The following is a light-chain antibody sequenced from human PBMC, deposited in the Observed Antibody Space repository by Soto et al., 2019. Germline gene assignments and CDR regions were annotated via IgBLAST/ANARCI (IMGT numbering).Light chain of an antibody. CDR3: QKYSSVPV. CDR1: QGIRNF. J-gene: IGKJ3*01. CDR2: AAS. V-gene: IGKV1-27*01. Sequence: DIQMTQSPTSLSASVGDRVTISCRARQGIRNFVAWYQQKPGKAPKRLIYAASTLQSGVPSRFIGSGSGTDFTLTINSPQPEDVATYACQKYSSVPVFGPGTKVEIK.